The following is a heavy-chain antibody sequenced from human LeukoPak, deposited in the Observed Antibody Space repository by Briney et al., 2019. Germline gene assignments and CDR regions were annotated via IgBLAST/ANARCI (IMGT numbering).Heavy chain of an antibody. CDR3: AVSKVYGSGTSNFFDY. D-gene: IGHD3-10*01. CDR1: GFTFSTYG. J-gene: IGHJ4*02. CDR2: ITGSGVST. Sequence: PGGSLRLSCAASGFTFSTYGMTWVRQAAGKGLEWVSSITGSGVSTYYADSIMGRFTITRDNSNNMLYLQMNSLRAEDTAVYHCAVSKVYGSGTSNFFDYWGQGTLVTVSS. V-gene: IGHV3-23*01.